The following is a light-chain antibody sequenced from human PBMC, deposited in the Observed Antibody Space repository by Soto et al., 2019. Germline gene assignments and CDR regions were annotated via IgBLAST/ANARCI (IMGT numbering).Light chain of an antibody. J-gene: IGKJ1*01. CDR1: QSVSSSY. CDR2: GAS. V-gene: IGKV3-20*01. Sequence: EIVLTQSPGTLPLSQGEKATLSCRASQSVSSSYLAWYQQKPGQAPRLLIYGASSRATGIPDRFSGSGSGTDFTLTISRLEPEDFAVYYCQQYGSSPPWTFGQGTKVDIK. CDR3: QQYGSSPPWT.